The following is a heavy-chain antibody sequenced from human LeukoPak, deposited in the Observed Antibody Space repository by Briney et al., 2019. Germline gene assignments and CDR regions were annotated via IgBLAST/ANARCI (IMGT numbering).Heavy chain of an antibody. Sequence: GASVKVSCKASRYTFTSYAIHWVRQAPGQRLEWMGWINTGNGNAKYSQKFQGRVTIMRDTSASTAYMELSGLRFEDTAVYYCARDRVGATGYFDYWGQGTLVTVSS. CDR3: ARDRVGATGYFDY. V-gene: IGHV1-3*04. CDR1: RYTFTSYA. D-gene: IGHD1-26*01. J-gene: IGHJ4*02. CDR2: INTGNGNA.